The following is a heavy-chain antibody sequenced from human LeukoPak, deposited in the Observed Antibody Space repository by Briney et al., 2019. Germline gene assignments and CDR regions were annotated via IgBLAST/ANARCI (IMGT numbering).Heavy chain of an antibody. V-gene: IGHV3-30-3*01. D-gene: IGHD6-19*01. J-gene: IGHJ4*02. CDR3: ARDSVAGTFDY. CDR1: GFTFGSYA. CDR2: ISYDGSNK. Sequence: GRSLRLSCAASGFTFGSYAMHWVRQAPGKGLEWVAVISYDGSNKYYADSVKGRFTISRDNSKNTLYLQMNSLRAEDTAVYYCARDSVAGTFDYWGQGTLVTVSS.